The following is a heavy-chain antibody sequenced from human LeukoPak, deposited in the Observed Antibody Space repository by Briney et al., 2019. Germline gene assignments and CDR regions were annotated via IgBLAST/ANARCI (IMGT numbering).Heavy chain of an antibody. V-gene: IGHV1-2*02. D-gene: IGHD2-8*01. CDR3: ARDPEDCTNGVCYKDSNWFDP. CDR2: INPNSGGT. Sequence: ASVKVSCKASGYTFTDYYMHWVRQAPGQGLEWMGWINPNSGGTNYAQKFQGRVTMTRDTSISTAYMELSRLRSDDTAVYYCARDPEDCTNGVCYKDSNWFDPWGQGTLVTVSS. J-gene: IGHJ5*02. CDR1: GYTFTDYY.